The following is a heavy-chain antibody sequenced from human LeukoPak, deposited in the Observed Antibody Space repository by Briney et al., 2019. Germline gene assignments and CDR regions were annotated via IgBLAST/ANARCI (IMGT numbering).Heavy chain of an antibody. CDR1: GFTFDDYA. D-gene: IGHD3-10*01. V-gene: IGHV3-23*01. CDR3: AKARSASWFGELLFDY. CDR2: ISGSGGST. J-gene: IGHJ4*02. Sequence: GGSLRLSCAVSGFTFDDYAMHWVRQAPGKGLEWVSAISGSGGSTYYADSVKGRFTISRDNSKNTLYLQMNSLRAEDTAVYYCAKARSASWFGELLFDYWGQGTLVTVSS.